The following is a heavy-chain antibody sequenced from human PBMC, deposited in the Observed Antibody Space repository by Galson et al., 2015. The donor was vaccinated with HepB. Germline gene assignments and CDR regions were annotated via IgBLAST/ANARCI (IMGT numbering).Heavy chain of an antibody. CDR3: ATDGGWFRLDP. V-gene: IGHV3-7*01. CDR1: GFGFRSYG. Sequence: SLRLSCAASGFGFRSYGMHWVRQAPGRGLEWVANINADGSDEFYVDSVKDRFTISRDNAKNSLYLQMNSLRAEDTGVYYCATDGGWFRLDPWGQGTLVTVSS. J-gene: IGHJ5*02. CDR2: INADGSDE. D-gene: IGHD2-15*01.